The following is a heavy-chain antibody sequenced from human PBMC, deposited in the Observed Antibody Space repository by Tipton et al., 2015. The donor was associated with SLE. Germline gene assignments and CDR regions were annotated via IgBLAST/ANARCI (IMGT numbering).Heavy chain of an antibody. CDR2: INHSGST. CDR3: ARGSGSYLYHYGMDV. D-gene: IGHD3-10*01. CDR1: GGSFSGYY. Sequence: TLSLTCAVYGGSFSGYYWSWIRQPPGKGLEWIGEINHSGSTNYKPSLKSRVTISVDTSKNQFSLKLSSVTAADTAVYYCARGSGSYLYHYGMDVWGLGTTVTVSS. J-gene: IGHJ6*02. V-gene: IGHV4-34*01.